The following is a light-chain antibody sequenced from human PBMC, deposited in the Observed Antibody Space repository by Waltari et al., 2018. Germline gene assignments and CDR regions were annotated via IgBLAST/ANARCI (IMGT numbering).Light chain of an antibody. CDR3: QTWGTGIQV. CDR1: SGHSSYA. J-gene: IGLJ2*01. Sequence: QLVLTQSPSASASLGASVKLTCTLSSGHSSYAIAWHKQQPEKGPRYLMKLNSDGSHRKGDGIPYRFSGSSSGAERYLTISSLQSEDEADYYCQTWGTGIQVFGGGTKLTVL. CDR2: LNSDGSH. V-gene: IGLV4-69*01.